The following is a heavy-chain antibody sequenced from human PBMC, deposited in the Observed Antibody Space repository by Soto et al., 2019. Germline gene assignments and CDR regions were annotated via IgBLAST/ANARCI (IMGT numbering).Heavy chain of an antibody. V-gene: IGHV3-21*01. D-gene: IGHD1-1*01. J-gene: IGHJ6*02. CDR3: GRGAGVPPPPDYYYGMDV. Sequence: EVQLVESGGGLVKPGGSLRLSCAASGFTFSSYSMNWVRQAPGKGLEWVSSISSSSSYIYYADSVKGRFTISRDNPKNPTYLQMNRPRAEDTAVDFWGRGAGVPPPPDYYYGMDVWGQGTTVTVSS. CDR2: ISSSSSYI. CDR1: GFTFSSYS.